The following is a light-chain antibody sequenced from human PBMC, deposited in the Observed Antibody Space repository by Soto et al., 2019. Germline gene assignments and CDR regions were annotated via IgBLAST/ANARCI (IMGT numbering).Light chain of an antibody. V-gene: IGLV2-11*01. CDR2: DVS. CDR3: CSFAGSYTYV. Sequence: QSALTQPRSVYGSPGQSVTISCTGTSSDVGRYDYVSWYQQHPGKAPKLIIYDVSERPSGGPDRFSGSKFGNTASLTISGLQSEDEADYSCCSFAGSYTYVFGTGTKLTVL. CDR1: SSDVGRYDY. J-gene: IGLJ1*01.